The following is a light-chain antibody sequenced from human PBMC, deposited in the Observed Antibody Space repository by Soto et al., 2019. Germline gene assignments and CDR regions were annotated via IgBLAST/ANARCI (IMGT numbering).Light chain of an antibody. CDR3: PHHKSWPSL. J-gene: IGKJ2*01. V-gene: IGKV3-15*01. Sequence: EIVMTQSPATLAVSPGERATLSCRASHSVNSNLAWYQQKPGHCPRLLIYGASTRVTGIPARFSGSGSGTEFTITSSSLKSEDFAIYYNPHHKSWPSLVDQTIKLEI. CDR2: GAS. CDR1: HSVNSN.